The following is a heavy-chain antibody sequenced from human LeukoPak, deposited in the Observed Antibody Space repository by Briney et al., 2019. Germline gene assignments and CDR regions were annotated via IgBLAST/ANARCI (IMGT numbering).Heavy chain of an antibody. D-gene: IGHD3-3*02. Sequence: GGSLRLSCAASGFTFSSYWMSWVRQAPGKGLEWVANIKQDGSEIYYADSVKGRFTISRDNAKNSLYLQMNSLRAEDTAVYYCARGRIFGVVIYWGQGTLVTVSS. CDR2: IKQDGSEI. J-gene: IGHJ4*02. CDR3: ARGRIFGVVIY. CDR1: GFTFSSYW. V-gene: IGHV3-7*01.